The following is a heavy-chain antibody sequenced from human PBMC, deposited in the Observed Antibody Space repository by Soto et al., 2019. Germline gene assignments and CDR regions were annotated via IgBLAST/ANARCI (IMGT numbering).Heavy chain of an antibody. Sequence: QVQLVQSGAEVKKPGSSVKVSCKASGGTFSSYTISWVRQAPGQGLEWMGRIIPILGIANYAQKFQGRVTITADXXTXTXXMELSSLRSEDTAVYYCARGPSKVVVPAAPGWFDPWGQGTLVTVSS. CDR3: ARGPSKVVVPAAPGWFDP. V-gene: IGHV1-69*02. CDR1: GGTFSSYT. J-gene: IGHJ5*02. CDR2: IIPILGIA. D-gene: IGHD2-2*01.